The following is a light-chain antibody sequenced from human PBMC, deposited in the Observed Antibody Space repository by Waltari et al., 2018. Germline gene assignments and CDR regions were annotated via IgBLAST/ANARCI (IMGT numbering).Light chain of an antibody. V-gene: IGLV2-8*01. CDR2: EVS. Sequence: QSALTQPPSASGSPGQSVTISCTGTSSDVGGYNYVSWYQQHPGKAPKLMMYEVSKRPSGVPDRVSGSKSGNTASLTGAGLQAEDEADYYCSSYAGSNTVVFGGGTKLTVL. J-gene: IGLJ2*01. CDR3: SSYAGSNTVV. CDR1: SSDVGGYNY.